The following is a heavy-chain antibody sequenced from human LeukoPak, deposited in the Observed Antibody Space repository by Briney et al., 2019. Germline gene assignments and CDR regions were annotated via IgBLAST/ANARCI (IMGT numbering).Heavy chain of an antibody. CDR3: AKDPRDHSYGWSWRYFDY. J-gene: IGHJ4*02. Sequence: GGSLGLSCAASGFTFSSHVMHWVRQAPGKGLEWVAFIRYDGSNKYYADSVKGRFTISRDNSKNTLYLQMNSLRAEDTAVYYCAKDPRDHSYGWSWRYFDYWGQGTLVTVSS. CDR2: IRYDGSNK. CDR1: GFTFSSHV. D-gene: IGHD5-18*01. V-gene: IGHV3-30*02.